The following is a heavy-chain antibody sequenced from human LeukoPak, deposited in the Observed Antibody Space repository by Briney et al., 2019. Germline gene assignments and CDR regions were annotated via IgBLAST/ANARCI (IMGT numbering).Heavy chain of an antibody. CDR3: AKEYYDYPWGSYRDY. V-gene: IGHV3-23*01. Sequence: GGSLRLSCAASGFFFSSYAMSWVRQAPGKGLEWVSAISGSGGSTYYADSVKGRFTISRDNSKNTLYLQMNSLRAEDTAVYYCAKEYYDYPWGSYRDYWGQGTLVTVSS. D-gene: IGHD3-16*01. CDR1: GFFFSSYA. CDR2: ISGSGGST. J-gene: IGHJ4*02.